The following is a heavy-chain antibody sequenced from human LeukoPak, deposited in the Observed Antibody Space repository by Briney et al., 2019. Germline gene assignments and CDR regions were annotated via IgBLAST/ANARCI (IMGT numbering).Heavy chain of an antibody. D-gene: IGHD4-23*01. J-gene: IGHJ3*02. CDR1: GGSISSYY. CDR3: AAMTTVVRGRDAFDI. Sequence: SETLSLTCTVSGGSISSYYWSWIRQPAGKGLEWIGYIYYSGSTYYNPSLKSRVTISVDTSKNQFSLKLSSVTAADTAVYYCAAMTTVVRGRDAFDIWGQGTMVTVSS. V-gene: IGHV4-59*06. CDR2: IYYSGST.